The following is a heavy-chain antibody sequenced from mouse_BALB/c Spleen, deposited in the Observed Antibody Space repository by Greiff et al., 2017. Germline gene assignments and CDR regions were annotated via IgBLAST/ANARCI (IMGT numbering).Heavy chain of an antibody. Sequence: VQLQQSGPGLVKPSQSLSLTCSVTGYSITSGYYWNWIRQFPGNKLEWMGYISYDGSNNYNPSLKNRISITRDTSKNQFFLKLNSVTTEDTATYYCARKVYYFDYWGQGTTLTVSS. CDR3: ARKVYYFDY. V-gene: IGHV3-6*02. CDR1: GYSITSGYY. CDR2: ISYDGSN. J-gene: IGHJ2*01.